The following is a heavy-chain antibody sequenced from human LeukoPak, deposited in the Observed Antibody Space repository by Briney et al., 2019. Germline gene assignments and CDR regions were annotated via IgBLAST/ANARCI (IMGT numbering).Heavy chain of an antibody. Sequence: PGGSLRLSCEASGFTFSTYNMVWVRQAPGKGQEWVGRIKNKIDGGTTDYAAPVKGRFTISRDDSENMVHLQMNSLKTEDTAVYYCTTARVGYWGQGTLVTVSS. CDR2: IKNKIDGGTT. V-gene: IGHV3-15*01. J-gene: IGHJ4*02. CDR1: GFTFSTYN. D-gene: IGHD1-26*01. CDR3: TTARVGY.